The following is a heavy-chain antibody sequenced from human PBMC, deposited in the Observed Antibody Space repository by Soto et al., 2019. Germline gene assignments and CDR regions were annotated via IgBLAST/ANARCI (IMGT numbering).Heavy chain of an antibody. CDR2: ISSSSSYI. CDR1: GFTFSSYS. D-gene: IGHD2-2*01. CDR3: ARDSVPLAFDI. J-gene: IGHJ3*02. V-gene: IGHV3-21*01. Sequence: PGGSLRRSCAASGFTFSSYSMNWVRQAPGKGLEWVSSISSSSSYIYYADSVKGRFTISRDNAKNSLYLQMNSLRAEDTAVYYCARDSVPLAFDIWGQGTMVTVSS.